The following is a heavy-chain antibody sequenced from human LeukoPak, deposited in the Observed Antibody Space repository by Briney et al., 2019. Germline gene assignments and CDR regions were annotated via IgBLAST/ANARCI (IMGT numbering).Heavy chain of an antibody. J-gene: IGHJ4*02. V-gene: IGHV3-23*01. CDR1: GFTFSTYA. D-gene: IGHD5-12*01. Sequence: PGGSLRLSCVASGFTFSTYAMSWVRQAPGKGLEWVSAISANGGSTFYADSVKGRFTVSRDSSKDTLYLQMNSLRAEDTAVYFCARKALGYRLAYGDYWGQGTLVTVSS. CDR3: ARKALGYRLAYGDY. CDR2: ISANGGST.